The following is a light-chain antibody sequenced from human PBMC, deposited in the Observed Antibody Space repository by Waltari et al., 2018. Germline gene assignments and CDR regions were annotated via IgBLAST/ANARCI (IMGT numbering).Light chain of an antibody. CDR2: DVS. Sequence: SALTQPRSVSGSPGQSVTISCAGTGSDVGDFNSVSWYQQHPGKAPKLVIFDVSNRPSGVPDRFSGSKSGTSASLTVSGLQAEDEADYYCCSYAGIWVFGGGTKLTVL. V-gene: IGLV2-11*01. CDR3: CSYAGIWV. CDR1: GSDVGDFNS. J-gene: IGLJ3*02.